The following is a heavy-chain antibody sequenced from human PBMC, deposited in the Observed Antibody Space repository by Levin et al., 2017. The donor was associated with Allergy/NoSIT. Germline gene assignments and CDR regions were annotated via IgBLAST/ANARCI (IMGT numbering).Heavy chain of an antibody. CDR1: GFTFSTYW. V-gene: IGHV3-74*01. CDR2: INSDGSTT. Sequence: LPGGSLRLSCAASGFTFSTYWMHWVRQAPGMGLVWVSRINSDGSTTNNADSVKGRFTISRDNAKNTLYLQMNSLRAEDTAVYYCARERGDYWGQGTLVTVSS. J-gene: IGHJ4*02. CDR3: ARERGDY.